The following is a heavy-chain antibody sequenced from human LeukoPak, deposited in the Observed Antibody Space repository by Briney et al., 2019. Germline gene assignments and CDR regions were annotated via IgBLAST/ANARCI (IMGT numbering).Heavy chain of an antibody. CDR2: INHSGNT. J-gene: IGHJ4*02. CDR3: ARGAPGY. Sequence: SETLSLTCNVLGFSISSDYYWGWIRQPPGEGLEWIGEINHSGNTNYNPSLKSRVTISVDTSKNQFSLKLSSVTAADTAVYYCARGAPGYWGQGTLVTVSS. V-gene: IGHV4-38-2*02. CDR1: GFSISSDYY.